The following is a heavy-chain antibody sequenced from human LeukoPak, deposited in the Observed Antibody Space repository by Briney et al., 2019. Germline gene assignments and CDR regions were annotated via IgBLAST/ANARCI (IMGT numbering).Heavy chain of an antibody. V-gene: IGHV1-69*04. CDR1: GGTFSSYA. CDR2: IIPILGIA. CDR3: ARELSGSGSYSPLDY. Sequence: ASVKVSCKASGGTFSSYAISWVRQAPGQGLEWMGRIIPILGIANYAQKFQGRVTITADKSTGTAYMELSSLRSEDTAVYYCARELSGSGSYSPLDYWGQGTLVTVSS. J-gene: IGHJ4*02. D-gene: IGHD3-10*01.